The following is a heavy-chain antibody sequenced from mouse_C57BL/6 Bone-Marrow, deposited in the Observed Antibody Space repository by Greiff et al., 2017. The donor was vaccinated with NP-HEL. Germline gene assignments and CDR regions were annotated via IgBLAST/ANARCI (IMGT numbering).Heavy chain of an antibody. D-gene: IGHD2-3*01. Sequence: QVQLQQPGAELVKPGASVKLSCKASGYTFTSYWMHWVKQRPGRGLEWIGRIDPNSGGTKYNEKFKSKATLTVDKPSSTAYMQLSSLTSEDSAVYYFARCPRWLLPPYYAMDYWGQGTSVTVSS. CDR1: GYTFTSYW. CDR2: IDPNSGGT. CDR3: ARCPRWLLPPYYAMDY. V-gene: IGHV1-72*01. J-gene: IGHJ4*01.